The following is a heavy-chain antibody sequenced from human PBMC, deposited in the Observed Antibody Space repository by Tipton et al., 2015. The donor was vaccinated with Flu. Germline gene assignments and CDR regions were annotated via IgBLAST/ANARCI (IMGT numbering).Heavy chain of an antibody. V-gene: IGHV4-4*09. J-gene: IGHJ3*01. CDR1: GGSIGSYY. D-gene: IGHD5-12*01. CDR3: ASGLRSLTFGATDDAFDV. CDR2: IYNSEYT. Sequence: GLVKPSETLSLTCTVSGGSIGSYYWNWIRQPPGKGLEWIGYIYNSEYTKYNPSLKSRVTISVDTARKQFSLNLNSVTAADTAVYYCASGLRSLTFGATDDAFDVWGQGTMVSVSS.